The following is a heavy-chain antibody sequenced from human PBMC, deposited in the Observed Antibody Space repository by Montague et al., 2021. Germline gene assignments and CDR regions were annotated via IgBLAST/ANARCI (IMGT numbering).Heavy chain of an antibody. D-gene: IGHD3-10*01. CDR3: ARDSPVVEPWVGEHKGAFDI. Sequence: LVKPTQTLSLTCSVSGDSISSYEYYWTWIRQPAGRGLEWIGRVYKRGDTNTNPSLRSRLTLSVGTSKNHFSLTLTSVTAADTAVYFCARDSPVVEPWVGEHKGAFDIWGQGTMVTVSS. CDR1: GDSISSYEYY. J-gene: IGHJ3*02. CDR2: VYKRGDT. V-gene: IGHV4-61*02.